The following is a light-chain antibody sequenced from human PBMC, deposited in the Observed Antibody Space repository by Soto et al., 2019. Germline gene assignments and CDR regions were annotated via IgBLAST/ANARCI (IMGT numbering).Light chain of an antibody. J-gene: IGKJ5*01. V-gene: IGKV3D-15*01. CDR1: QTVSGN. Sequence: PGDRATLSCRASQTVSGNYLAWYHQKPGQAPRLLIHSASSRATGIPARFSGSGSGTEFTLTISSLQSEDFAVYYCQQYNNWPPITFGQGTRLEIK. CDR3: QQYNNWPPIT. CDR2: SAS.